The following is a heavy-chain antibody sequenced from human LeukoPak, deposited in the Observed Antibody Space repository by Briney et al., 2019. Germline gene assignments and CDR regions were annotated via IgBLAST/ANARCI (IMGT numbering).Heavy chain of an antibody. V-gene: IGHV4-39*07. J-gene: IGHJ4*02. CDR1: GDSISSSNYY. D-gene: IGHD3-22*01. CDR3: ARSPYYYDSSGYYVDY. Sequence: TTSETLSLTCTVSGDSISSSNYYWGWIRQPPGKGLEWIGNIYYSGSTNYNPSLKSRVTISVDTSKNQFSLKLSSVTAADTAVYYCARSPYYYDSSGYYVDYWGQGTLVTVSS. CDR2: IYYSGST.